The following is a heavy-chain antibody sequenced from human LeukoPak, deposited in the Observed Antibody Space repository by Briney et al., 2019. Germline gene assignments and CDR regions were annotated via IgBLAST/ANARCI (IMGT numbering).Heavy chain of an antibody. CDR1: GYTFTGYY. J-gene: IGHJ3*02. CDR2: INPNSGGT. CDR3: ARAPSSADAFDI. V-gene: IGHV1-2*02. Sequence: VASVKLSCTASGYTFTGYYMHWVRQAPGQGLEWMGWINPNSGGTNYAQKFQGRVTMTRDTSISTAYMELSRLRSDDTAVYYCARAPSSADAFDIWGQGGMVTVCS. D-gene: IGHD6-19*01.